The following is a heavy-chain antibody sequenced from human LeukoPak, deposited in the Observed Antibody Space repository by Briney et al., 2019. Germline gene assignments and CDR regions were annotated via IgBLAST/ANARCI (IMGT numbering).Heavy chain of an antibody. CDR2: ISSSGSTI. CDR1: GFTFSDYY. Sequence: PGGSLRLSCAASGFTFSDYYMSWIRQAPGKGLEWVSYISSSGSTIYYADSVKGRFTISRDNAKNSLYLQMNSLRAEDTAVYYCAREGRSESDYYYYGMDVWGQGTTVTVSS. CDR3: AREGRSESDYYYYGMDV. D-gene: IGHD3-3*01. J-gene: IGHJ6*02. V-gene: IGHV3-11*01.